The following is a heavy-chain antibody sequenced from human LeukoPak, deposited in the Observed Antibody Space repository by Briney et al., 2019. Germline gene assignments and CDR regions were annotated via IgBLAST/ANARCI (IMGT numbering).Heavy chain of an antibody. CDR2: IYYSGST. V-gene: IGHV4-59*12. CDR3: ASLYGSGSYYPSDY. J-gene: IGHJ4*02. Sequence: SETLSLTCTVSGGSISSYYWSWIRQPPGKGLEWIGYIYYSGSTNYNPSLKSRVTISVDTSKNQFSLKLSSVTAADTAVYYCASLYGSGSYYPSDYWGQGTLVTVSS. CDR1: GGSISSYY. D-gene: IGHD3-10*01.